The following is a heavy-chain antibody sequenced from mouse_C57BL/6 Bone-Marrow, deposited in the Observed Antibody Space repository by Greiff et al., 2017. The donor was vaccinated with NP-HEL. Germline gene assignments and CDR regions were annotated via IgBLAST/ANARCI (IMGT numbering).Heavy chain of an antibody. CDR1: GYTFTSYW. CDR2: IYPGNSDT. V-gene: IGHV1-5*01. D-gene: IGHD1-1*01. Sequence: VQLQQSGTVQARPGASVKMSCKTSGYTFTSYWMHWVKQRPGQGLEWIGAIYPGNSDTSYNQKFKGKAKLTAVTSASTAYMELSSLTNEDSAVYYCTTDGSSYGYFDVWGTGTTVTVSS. J-gene: IGHJ1*03. CDR3: TTDGSSYGYFDV.